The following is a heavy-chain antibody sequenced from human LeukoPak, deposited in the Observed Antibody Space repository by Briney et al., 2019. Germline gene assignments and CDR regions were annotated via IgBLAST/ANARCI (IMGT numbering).Heavy chain of an antibody. CDR3: AKDPSSSWHLDY. J-gene: IGHJ4*02. CDR1: GFTFSSYA. CDR2: ISGSGGST. Sequence: GGSLRLSCAASGFTFSSYAMSWVRQAPGKGLEWGAAISGSGGSTYYADSVKGRFTISRDNSKNTLYLQLNSLRAEDTAVYYCAKDPSSSWHLDYWGQGTLVTVSS. D-gene: IGHD6-13*01. V-gene: IGHV3-23*01.